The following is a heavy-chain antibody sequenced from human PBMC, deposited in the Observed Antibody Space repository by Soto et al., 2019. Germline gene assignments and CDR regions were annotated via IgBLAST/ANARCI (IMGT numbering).Heavy chain of an antibody. Sequence: SQTLSLNVAFSGVSVSINTAAWNWIRSSPSRGLEWLGRTYYRSNWRHDYAVSVKSRITVNPDTSKNHFSLQLNSVTPDDTAVYYCARGVAGSGFDLWGQGTLVTVSS. D-gene: IGHD6-19*01. V-gene: IGHV6-1*01. CDR2: TYYRSNWRH. CDR1: GVSVSINTAA. CDR3: ARGVAGSGFDL. J-gene: IGHJ4*02.